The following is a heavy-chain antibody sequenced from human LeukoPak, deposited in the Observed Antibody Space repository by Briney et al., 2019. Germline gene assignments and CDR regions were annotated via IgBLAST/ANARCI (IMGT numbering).Heavy chain of an antibody. CDR1: GYTFTGYY. CDR2: INPNSGGT. V-gene: IGHV1-2*02. CDR3: ARARPNFVEMATHTPVPFDY. Sequence: GASVKVSCKASGYTFTGYYMHWVRQAPGQGLEWMGWINPNSGGTNYAQKFQGRVTMTRDTSISTAYMELSRLRSDDTAVYYCARARPNFVEMATHTPVPFDYWGQGTLVTVSS. D-gene: IGHD5-24*01. J-gene: IGHJ4*02.